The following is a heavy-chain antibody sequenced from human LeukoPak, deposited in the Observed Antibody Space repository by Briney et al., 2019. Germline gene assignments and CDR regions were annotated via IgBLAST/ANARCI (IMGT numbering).Heavy chain of an antibody. Sequence: SSETLSLTCAVSGGSISTYYWNWIRQPPGKGLEWIGYIYYTGSTIYNPSLKSRVTISVDTSKNQFSLKLRSVTAADTAVYYCARIVVAGNGYNSFDPWGQGTLVTVSS. CDR3: ARIVVAGNGYNSFDP. D-gene: IGHD6-19*01. V-gene: IGHV4-59*08. J-gene: IGHJ5*02. CDR1: GGSISTYY. CDR2: IYYTGST.